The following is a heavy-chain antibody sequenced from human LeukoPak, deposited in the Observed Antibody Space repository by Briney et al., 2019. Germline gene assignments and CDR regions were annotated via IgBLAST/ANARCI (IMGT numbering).Heavy chain of an antibody. CDR3: ARGGRVAAAGNSVEVVDY. J-gene: IGHJ4*02. CDR1: GGTFSSYA. Sequence: ASVKVSCKASGGTFSSYAISWVRRAPGQGPEWMGGIIPIFGTANYAQKFQGRVTITADESTSTAYMELSSLRSEDTAVYYCARGGRVAAAGNSVEVVDYWGQGTLVTVSS. V-gene: IGHV1-69*13. D-gene: IGHD6-13*01. CDR2: IIPIFGTA.